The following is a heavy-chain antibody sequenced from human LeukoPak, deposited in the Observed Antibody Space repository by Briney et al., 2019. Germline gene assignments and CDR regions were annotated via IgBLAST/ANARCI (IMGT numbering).Heavy chain of an antibody. V-gene: IGHV3-48*03. CDR3: TRDAGSDF. CDR1: GFALSSYK. Sequence: PGGSLRLSCAASGFALSSYKMTWVRQAPGKGLEWLTFISPSGRSVSYADSVKGRFTIARDNAKKSLYLQMDSLRGEDTAIYYCTRDAGSDFWGQGTLVTVSS. D-gene: IGHD3-10*01. J-gene: IGHJ4*02. CDR2: ISPSGRSV.